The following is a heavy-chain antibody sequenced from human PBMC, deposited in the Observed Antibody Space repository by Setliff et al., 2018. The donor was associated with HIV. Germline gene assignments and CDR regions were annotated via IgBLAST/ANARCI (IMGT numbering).Heavy chain of an antibody. CDR1: GFTFSTYA. V-gene: IGHV3-23*01. D-gene: IGHD1-26*01. Sequence: GGSLRLSCAASGFTFSTYAMSWVRQAPGKGLEWVAAISGSGGGTYYADSVKGRFTISRDNSKNTLYLQMNSLRVEDTAIYYCAKDPYSGTFTLYYFDYWGQGILVTVSS. J-gene: IGHJ4*02. CDR2: ISGSGGGT. CDR3: AKDPYSGTFTLYYFDY.